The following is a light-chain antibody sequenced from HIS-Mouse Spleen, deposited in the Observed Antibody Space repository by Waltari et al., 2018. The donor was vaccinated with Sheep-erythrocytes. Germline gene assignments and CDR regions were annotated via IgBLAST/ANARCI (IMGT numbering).Light chain of an antibody. CDR3: CSYAGSSTPWV. V-gene: IGLV2-23*01. CDR1: SSDGGRYNL. CDR2: EGS. Sequence: QSALTQPASVSGSPGQSITISCTGTSSDGGRYNLVAWYQQHPGKAPNLMIYEGSKRPSGVSNRFSGSKSGNTASLTISGLQAEDEADYYCCSYAGSSTPWVFGGGTKLTVL. J-gene: IGLJ3*02.